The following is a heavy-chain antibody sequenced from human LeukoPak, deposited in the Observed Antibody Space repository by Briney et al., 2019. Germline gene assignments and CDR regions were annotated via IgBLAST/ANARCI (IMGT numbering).Heavy chain of an antibody. J-gene: IGHJ5*02. CDR1: GGSISSSGYN. V-gene: IGHV4-39*01. CDR3: ARRRSSNSYSWFEP. CDR2: ISYSGST. D-gene: IGHD6-13*01. Sequence: SETLSLTCTVSGGSISSSGYNWGWIRQPPGKGLEWIGSISYSGSTYYNPSLKSRVTTSADTSKNQFSLKLNSVTAADTGVYYCARRRSSNSYSWFEPWGQGTLVTVSS.